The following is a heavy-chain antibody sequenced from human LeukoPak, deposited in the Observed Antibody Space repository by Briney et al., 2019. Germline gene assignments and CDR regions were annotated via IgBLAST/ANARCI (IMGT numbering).Heavy chain of an antibody. CDR1: GGSISTYY. J-gene: IGHJ4*02. Sequence: PSETLSLTCTVSGGSISTYYWSWVRLPPGKGLEWIGYIYNSGSTKYNPSLKSRVTVSVDTSKNQLSLKLSPVTAADTAVYYCARARPDTAMAVDYWGQGTLVTVSS. CDR2: IYNSGST. CDR3: ARARPDTAMAVDY. V-gene: IGHV4-59*01. D-gene: IGHD5-18*01.